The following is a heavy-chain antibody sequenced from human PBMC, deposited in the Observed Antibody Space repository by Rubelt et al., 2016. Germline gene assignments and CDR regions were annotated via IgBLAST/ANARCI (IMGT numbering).Heavy chain of an antibody. CDR1: AGSISRSTSY. CDR3: ARHEYGSETSCYDI. Sequence: QLQLQESGPGLVKPSETLSLTCTVSAGSISRSTSYWGWIRQAPGKGLEWIGSIYYSGSTYYNPSLKSRVTISIDTSRNQFSLKMTSVTAADTAVYYGARHEYGSETSCYDIWGQGSLVTVSS. J-gene: IGHJ4*02. V-gene: IGHV4-39*01. D-gene: IGHD2-2*01. CDR2: IYYSGST.